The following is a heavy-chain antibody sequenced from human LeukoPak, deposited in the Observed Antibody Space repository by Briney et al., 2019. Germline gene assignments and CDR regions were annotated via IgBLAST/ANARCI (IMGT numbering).Heavy chain of an antibody. CDR3: ARGPRRLDY. CDR1: GGSISSYY. J-gene: IGHJ4*02. Sequence: SETLSLTCTVSGGSISSYYWSWIRQPPGKGLEWIGYIYYSGSTNYNPSLKSRVTISVDTSKNQFSLKLSSVTAADTAVYYCARGPRRLDYWGQGTLVTVSS. CDR2: IYYSGST. V-gene: IGHV4-59*12. D-gene: IGHD6-19*01.